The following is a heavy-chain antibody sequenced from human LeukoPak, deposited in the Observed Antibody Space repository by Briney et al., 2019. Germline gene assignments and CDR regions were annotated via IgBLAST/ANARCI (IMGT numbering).Heavy chain of an antibody. CDR2: ISSSGTTI. CDR1: GFTFGTYN. Sequence: HTGGSLRLSCAASGFTFGTYNMNWVRQAPGKGLEWISYISSSGTTIYYADSVKGRFTLSRDNAKNSLYLQMNSLRAEDTAVYYCARDSTLPTSHFYFDYWGQGTLVTVSS. V-gene: IGHV3-48*01. D-gene: IGHD3-16*01. CDR3: ARDSTLPTSHFYFDY. J-gene: IGHJ4*02.